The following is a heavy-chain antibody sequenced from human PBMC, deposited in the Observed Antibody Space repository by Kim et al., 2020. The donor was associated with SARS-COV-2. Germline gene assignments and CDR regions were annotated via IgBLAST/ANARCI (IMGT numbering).Heavy chain of an antibody. Sequence: GGSLRLSCAASGFTFSSYEMNWVRQAPGKGLEWVSYISSSGSTIYYADSVKGRFTISRDNAKNSLYLQMNSLRAEDTAVYYCARDNQDTIAAADHDAFDIWGQGTMFTVSS. CDR1: GFTFSSYE. J-gene: IGHJ3*02. CDR3: ARDNQDTIAAADHDAFDI. CDR2: ISSSGSTI. D-gene: IGHD6-13*01. V-gene: IGHV3-48*03.